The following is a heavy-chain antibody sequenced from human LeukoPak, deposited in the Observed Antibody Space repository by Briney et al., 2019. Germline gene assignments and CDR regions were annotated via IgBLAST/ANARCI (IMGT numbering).Heavy chain of an antibody. D-gene: IGHD6-19*01. Sequence: ASVKVSCKASGYIFTDYYMHWVRQAPGQELGWMGRINPNSGGTNYAQKFQGRVTMTRDTSISTGYMELRRLRYDDTAVYYCARDLAVAGTPLGYWGQGTLVTVSS. V-gene: IGHV1/OR15-1*04. CDR2: INPNSGGT. J-gene: IGHJ4*02. CDR3: ARDLAVAGTPLGY. CDR1: GYIFTDYY.